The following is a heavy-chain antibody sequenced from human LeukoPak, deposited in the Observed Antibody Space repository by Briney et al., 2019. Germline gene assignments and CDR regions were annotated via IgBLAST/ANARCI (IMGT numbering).Heavy chain of an antibody. CDR2: ISSSSSTI. J-gene: IGHJ3*02. Sequence: GGSLRLSCAASGFTFSSCGMNWVRQAPGKGLEWVSYISSSSSTIYYADSVKGRFTISRDNAKNSLYLQMYSLRAEDTAVYYCARDPNSSDYYNSSGYYQLDAFDIWGQGTMVTVSS. D-gene: IGHD3-22*01. V-gene: IGHV3-48*01. CDR3: ARDPNSSDYYNSSGYYQLDAFDI. CDR1: GFTFSSCG.